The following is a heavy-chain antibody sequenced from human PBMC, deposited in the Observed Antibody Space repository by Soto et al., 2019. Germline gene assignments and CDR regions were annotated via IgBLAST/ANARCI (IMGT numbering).Heavy chain of an antibody. D-gene: IGHD3-16*01. J-gene: IGHJ5*02. CDR2: IYYSGST. Sequence: QLQLQESGPGLVKPSETLSLTCTVSGGSISSSSYYWGWIRQPPGKGLEWIGSIYYSGSTYYNPSLKSRVTISVDTSKNQFSLKLSSVTAADTAVYYCARQGYDGWFDPWGQGTLVTVSS. CDR3: ARQGYDGWFDP. CDR1: GGSISSSSYY. V-gene: IGHV4-39*01.